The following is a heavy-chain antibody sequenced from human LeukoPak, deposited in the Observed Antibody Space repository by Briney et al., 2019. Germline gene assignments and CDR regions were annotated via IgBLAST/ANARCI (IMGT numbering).Heavy chain of an antibody. CDR2: ISWNSGSI. CDR1: GFTFDDYA. J-gene: IGHJ4*02. CDR3: AKDNRRHYTSGPNPDSLH. D-gene: IGHD6-19*01. Sequence: GGSLRLSCAASGFTFDDYAMHWVRQAPGKGLEWVSGISWNSGSIDYADSVKGRFTISRDNAKNSLYLQMNSLRVEDTAFYYCAKDNRRHYTSGPNPDSLHWGQGALVTVSS. V-gene: IGHV3-9*01.